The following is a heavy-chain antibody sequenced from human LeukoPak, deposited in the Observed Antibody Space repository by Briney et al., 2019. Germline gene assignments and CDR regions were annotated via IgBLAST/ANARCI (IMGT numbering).Heavy chain of an antibody. V-gene: IGHV4-61*02. CDR2: IYTSGST. J-gene: IGHJ6*03. Sequence: PSQTLSLTCTVSGGSISSGSYYWSWIRQPAGKGLEWIGRIYTSGSTNYNPSLKSRVTISVDTSKNQFSLKLSSVTAADTAVYYCARAVAAYYYYYMDVWGKGTTVTVSS. D-gene: IGHD6-19*01. CDR3: ARAVAAYYYYYMDV. CDR1: GGSISSGSYY.